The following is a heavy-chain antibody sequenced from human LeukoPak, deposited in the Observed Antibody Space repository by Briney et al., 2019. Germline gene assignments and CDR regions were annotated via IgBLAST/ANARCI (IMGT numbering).Heavy chain of an antibody. CDR2: MSNNGSAA. J-gene: IGHJ4*02. CDR3: ARQKRAFDY. V-gene: IGHV3-11*01. Sequence: GGSLRLSCAASGFNFSDYYMTWIRQAPGKGLEWLSYMSNNGSAAYYRDSAKGRFTISRDNAKNALYLEMNSLTVEDTAVYYCARQKRAFDYWGRGTLVTVST. CDR1: GFNFSDYY.